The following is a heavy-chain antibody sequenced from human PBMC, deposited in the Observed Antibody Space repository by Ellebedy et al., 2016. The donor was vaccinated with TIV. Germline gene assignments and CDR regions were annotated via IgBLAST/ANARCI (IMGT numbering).Heavy chain of an antibody. Sequence: GESLKISCAASGFTFSTYWMHWVRQAPGKGLLWVARINGDGNTTSYADSVKGRFAISRDNAKNTLHLQMSSLRAEDTAVYYCARAGNYYHMDVWGKGTTVTVSS. J-gene: IGHJ6*03. CDR3: ARAGNYYHMDV. CDR1: GFTFSTYW. D-gene: IGHD5-24*01. V-gene: IGHV3-74*01. CDR2: INGDGNTT.